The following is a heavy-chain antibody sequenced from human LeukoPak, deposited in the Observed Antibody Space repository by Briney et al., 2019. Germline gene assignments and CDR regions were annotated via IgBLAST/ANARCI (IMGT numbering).Heavy chain of an antibody. D-gene: IGHD3-22*01. CDR2: ISGSGGST. V-gene: IGHV3-23*01. CDR1: GFTFSSYA. CDR3: AKDPPSNYYDSSGYLDY. Sequence: GGSLRLSCAASGFTFSSYAMSWVRQAPGKGLEWVSAISGSGGSTYYADSVKGRFTISRDNSKNTLYLQMNSLRAEDTAVYYCAKDPPSNYYDSSGYLDYWGQGTLVTVPS. J-gene: IGHJ4*02.